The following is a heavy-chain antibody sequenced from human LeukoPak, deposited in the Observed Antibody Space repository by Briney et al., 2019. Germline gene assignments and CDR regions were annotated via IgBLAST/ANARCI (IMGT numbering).Heavy chain of an antibody. Sequence: GGSLRLSCAASGFTFSDYYMSWIRQAPGKGLEWVSYISSSSSYTNYADSVKGRFTISRDNAKNSLYLQMNSLRAEDTAVYYCARHLGYCSGGSCEHYFDYWGQGTLVTVSS. V-gene: IGHV3-11*06. D-gene: IGHD2-15*01. CDR2: ISSSSSYT. CDR3: ARHLGYCSGGSCEHYFDY. CDR1: GFTFSDYY. J-gene: IGHJ4*02.